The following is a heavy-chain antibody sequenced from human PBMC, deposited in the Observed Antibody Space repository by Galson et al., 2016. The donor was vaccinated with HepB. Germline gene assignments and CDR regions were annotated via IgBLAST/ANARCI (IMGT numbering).Heavy chain of an antibody. CDR3: TRHISRTDTAMVYGFDP. CDR2: IISKDNSSAT. D-gene: IGHD5-18*01. J-gene: IGHJ5*02. V-gene: IGHV3-73*01. Sequence: SLRLSCAASGFTFSGSAMHWVRQASGKGLAWVGRIISKDNSSATAYAASVKGRFTISRDDSKNTAYLQMNSLKTEDTAVYYCTRHISRTDTAMVYGFDPWGQGTLVTVSS. CDR1: GFTFSGSA.